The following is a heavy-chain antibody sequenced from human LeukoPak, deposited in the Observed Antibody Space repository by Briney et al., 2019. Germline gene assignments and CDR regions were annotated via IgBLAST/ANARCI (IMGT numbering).Heavy chain of an antibody. CDR2: IYYSGST. CDR1: GGSVSSGSYY. CDR3: ARDGIGGFDY. Sequence: ETSETLSLTCTVSGGSVSSGSYYWSWIRQPPGKGLEWIGYIYYSGSTNYNPSLKSRVTISVDTSKNQFSLKLSSVTAADTAVYYCARDGIGGFDYWGQGTLVTVSP. J-gene: IGHJ4*02. D-gene: IGHD1-26*01. V-gene: IGHV4-61*01.